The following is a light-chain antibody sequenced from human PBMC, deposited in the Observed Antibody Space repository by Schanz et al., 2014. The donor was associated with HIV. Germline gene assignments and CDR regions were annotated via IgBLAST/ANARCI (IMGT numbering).Light chain of an antibody. CDR3: QHYYSYPYT. V-gene: IGKV1-8*01. Sequence: AIRMTQSPSSFSASTGDRVTISCRASQGISTYLAWYQQKPGKAPKLLIYGTSTLQSGVPSRFSGSGSETDFTLTIGCLQSEDFATYYCQHYYSYPYTFGQGTEVEIK. CDR2: GTS. CDR1: QGISTY. J-gene: IGKJ2*01.